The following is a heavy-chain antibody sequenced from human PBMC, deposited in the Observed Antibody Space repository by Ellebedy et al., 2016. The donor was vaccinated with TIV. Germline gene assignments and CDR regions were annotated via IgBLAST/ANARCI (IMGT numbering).Heavy chain of an antibody. V-gene: IGHV4-61*01. Sequence: GSLRLXXTVSGGSVSSGSYYWSWIRQPPGKGLEWIGYIYYSGSTNYNPSLKSRVTISVDTSKNQFSLKLSSVTAADTAVYYCAGSWTYFDYWGQGTLVTVSS. D-gene: IGHD3/OR15-3a*01. CDR2: IYYSGST. CDR1: GGSVSSGSYY. J-gene: IGHJ4*02. CDR3: AGSWTYFDY.